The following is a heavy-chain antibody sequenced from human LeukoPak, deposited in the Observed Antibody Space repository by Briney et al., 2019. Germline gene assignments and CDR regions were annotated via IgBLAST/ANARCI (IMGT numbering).Heavy chain of an antibody. CDR1: GFTFSSYA. CDR2: ISYDGSNK. V-gene: IGHV3-30-3*01. Sequence: PGGSLRLSCAASGFTFSSYAMHWVRQAPGKVLERVAVISYDGSNKYYADSVKGRFTISRDNSKNTLYLQMNSLRAEDTAVYYCARDSCSSTSCLFNWFDPWGQGTLVTVSS. D-gene: IGHD2-2*01. CDR3: ARDSCSSTSCLFNWFDP. J-gene: IGHJ5*02.